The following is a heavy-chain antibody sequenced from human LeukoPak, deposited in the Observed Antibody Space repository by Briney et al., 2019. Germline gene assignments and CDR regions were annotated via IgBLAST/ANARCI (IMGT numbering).Heavy chain of an antibody. D-gene: IGHD1-14*01. CDR2: IYPGDSDI. V-gene: IGHV5-51*01. Sequence: PGESLKISCQGSGYSFSNYWIVWVRQMSGKGLEWMGIIYPGDSDIKYSPSFQGQVTVSAGKSTSTAYLQWSSPKASDTAMYYCARLREPGFHFDYWGQGTLVTVSS. CDR1: GYSFSNYW. CDR3: ARLREPGFHFDY. J-gene: IGHJ4*02.